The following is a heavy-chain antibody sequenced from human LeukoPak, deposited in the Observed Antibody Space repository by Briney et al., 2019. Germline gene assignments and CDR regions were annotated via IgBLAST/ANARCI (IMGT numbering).Heavy chain of an antibody. D-gene: IGHD2-2*03. J-gene: IGHJ5*02. Sequence: GGSLRLSCAASGFTFSSYSMNWVRQAPGKGLEWVSGIGSNSVPTVYADSVKGRFTISRDNSKSMLYLQMDSLRVEDTAVYYCAKHCSGYCNTASGKRFDPWGQGTLVTVSS. CDR2: IGSNSVPT. V-gene: IGHV3-23*01. CDR3: AKHCSGYCNTASGKRFDP. CDR1: GFTFSSYS.